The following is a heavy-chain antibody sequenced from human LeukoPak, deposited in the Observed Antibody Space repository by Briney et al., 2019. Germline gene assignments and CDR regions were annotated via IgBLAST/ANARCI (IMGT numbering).Heavy chain of an antibody. J-gene: IGHJ4*02. D-gene: IGHD3-10*01. CDR1: GGTFSSYA. V-gene: IGHV1-69*13. Sequence: GASVKVSCKASGGTFSSYAISWVRQAPGQGLEWMGGIIPIFGTANYAQKFQGRVTITADESTSTAYMELSSLRSEDTAVYYCARGGPYYYGSGIDYWGQGTLVTVSS. CDR3: ARGGPYYYGSGIDY. CDR2: IIPIFGTA.